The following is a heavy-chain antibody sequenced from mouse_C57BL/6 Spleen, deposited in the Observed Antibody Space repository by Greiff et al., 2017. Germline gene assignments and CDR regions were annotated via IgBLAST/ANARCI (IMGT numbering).Heavy chain of an antibody. CDR1: GFTFSDYG. CDR3: ARYYDYDVGYYAMDY. Sequence: EVKVVESGGGLVKPGGSLKLSCAASGFTFSDYGMHWVRQAPEKGLAWVAYLSSGSSTIYYADTVKGRFTISRDNAKNTLFLQMTSLRSEDTAMYYCARYYDYDVGYYAMDYWGQGTSVTVSS. CDR2: LSSGSSTI. D-gene: IGHD2-4*01. V-gene: IGHV5-17*01. J-gene: IGHJ4*01.